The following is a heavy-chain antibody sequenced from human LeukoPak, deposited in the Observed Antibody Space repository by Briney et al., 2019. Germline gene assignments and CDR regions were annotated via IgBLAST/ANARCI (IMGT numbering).Heavy chain of an antibody. Sequence: SETLSLTCTVSGGSISSYYWSWIRQPPGKGLEWIGYIYYSGSTNCNPSLKSRVTISVDTSKNQFSLKLSSVTAADTAVYYCARGGSWRSGPLNWFDPWGQGTLVTVSA. CDR1: GGSISSYY. J-gene: IGHJ5*02. CDR3: ARGGSWRSGPLNWFDP. CDR2: IYYSGST. V-gene: IGHV4-59*01. D-gene: IGHD3-16*01.